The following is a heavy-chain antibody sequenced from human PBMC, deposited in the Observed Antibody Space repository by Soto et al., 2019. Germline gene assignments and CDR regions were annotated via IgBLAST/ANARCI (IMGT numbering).Heavy chain of an antibody. J-gene: IGHJ4*02. V-gene: IGHV3-23*01. CDR1: GFKFSSNA. CDR2: ITGNGDTT. D-gene: IGHD1-26*01. CDR3: AQCPSPFGGCERVDY. Sequence: EVQLLDSGGGWVQPGGSLRLSCAASGFKFSSNAMSWVRQAPGKGLEWVSGITGNGDTTYYVQSVKARFTISSDNSKSRLHLQMNSLSAEDTAVYYCAQCPSPFGGCERVDYWGQGTLVTVSS.